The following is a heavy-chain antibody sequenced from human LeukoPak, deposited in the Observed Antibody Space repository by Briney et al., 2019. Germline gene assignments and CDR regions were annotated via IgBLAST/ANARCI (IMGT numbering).Heavy chain of an antibody. CDR1: GFTFSSYG. Sequence: PGGSLRLSCAASGFTFSSYGMHWVRQAPGKGLEWVAVISYDGSNKYYADSVKGRFTISRDNSKNTLYLQMNSLRAEDTAVYYCARGSGLRYGQGAFDIWGQGTLVIVSS. CDR3: ARGSGLRYGQGAFDI. D-gene: IGHD2-15*01. V-gene: IGHV3-30*03. J-gene: IGHJ3*02. CDR2: ISYDGSNK.